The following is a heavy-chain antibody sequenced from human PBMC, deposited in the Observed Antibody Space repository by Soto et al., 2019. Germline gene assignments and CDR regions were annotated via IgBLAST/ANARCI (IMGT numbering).Heavy chain of an antibody. V-gene: IGHV3-23*01. D-gene: IGHD4-17*01. Sequence: GGSLRLSCAASGFTFSSYAMSWVRQAPGKGLEWVSAICGSGGSTYYADSGKGRFTISRDNSKNTLYLQMNSLRAEDTAVYSCATDADHGDYVPFDSWGQGTLVTVSS. J-gene: IGHJ4*02. CDR3: ATDADHGDYVPFDS. CDR2: ICGSGGST. CDR1: GFTFSSYA.